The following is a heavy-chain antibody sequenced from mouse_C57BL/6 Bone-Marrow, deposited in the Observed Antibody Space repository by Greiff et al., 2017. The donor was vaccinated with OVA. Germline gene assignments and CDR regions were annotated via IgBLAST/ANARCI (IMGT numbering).Heavy chain of an antibody. V-gene: IGHV1-81*01. CDR2: IYPRSGNT. J-gene: IGHJ3*01. Sequence: VKLVESGAELARPGASVKLSCKASGYTFTSYGISWVKQRTGQGLEWIGEIYPRSGNTYYNEKFKGKATLTADKSSSTAYMELRSLTNEDSAVYYCTRSGDYDGPWFAYWGQGTLVTVSA. D-gene: IGHD2-4*01. CDR1: GYTFTSYG. CDR3: TRSGDYDGPWFAY.